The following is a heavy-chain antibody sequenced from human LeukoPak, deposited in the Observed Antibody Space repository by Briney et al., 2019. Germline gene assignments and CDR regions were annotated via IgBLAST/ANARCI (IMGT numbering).Heavy chain of an antibody. V-gene: IGHV1-18*01. D-gene: IGHD6-6*01. CDR1: GYTFTSYG. CDR2: ISAYNGNT. CDR3: ARVVEYSSSSLFRWYYYYYMDV. Sequence: ASVKVSCKASGYTFTSYGISWVRQAPGQGLEWMGWISAYNGNTNYAQKLQGRVTMTTDTSTSTAYMELRSLRSDDTAVYYCARVVEYSSSSLFRWYYYYYMDVWGKGTTVTVSS. J-gene: IGHJ6*03.